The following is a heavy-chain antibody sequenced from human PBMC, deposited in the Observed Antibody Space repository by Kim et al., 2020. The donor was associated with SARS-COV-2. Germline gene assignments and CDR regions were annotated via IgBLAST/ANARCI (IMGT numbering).Heavy chain of an antibody. CDR2: ISYDGSNK. J-gene: IGHJ6*02. CDR3: AKGRGSGDYLKYYYYGMDV. D-gene: IGHD2-15*01. V-gene: IGHV3-30*18. Sequence: GGSLILSCAASGFTFSSYGMHWVRQAPGKGLEWVAVISYDGSNKYYADSVKGRFTISRDNSKNTLYLQMNSLRAEDTAVYYCAKGRGSGDYLKYYYYGMDVWGQGTTVTVSS. CDR1: GFTFSSYG.